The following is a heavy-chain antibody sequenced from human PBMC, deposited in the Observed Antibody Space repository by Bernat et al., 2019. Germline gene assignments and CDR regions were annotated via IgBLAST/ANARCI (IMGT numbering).Heavy chain of an antibody. V-gene: IGHV4-59*12. CDR2: IYYSGST. J-gene: IGHJ6*03. Sequence: QVQLQESGPGLVKPSETLSLTCTVSGGSISSYYWSWIRQPPGKGLEWIGYIYYSGSTYYNPSLKSRVTISVDTSKNQFSLKLSSVTAADTAVYYCARVPNYYYYMDVWGKGTTVTVSS. CDR1: GGSISSYY. CDR3: ARVPNYYYYMDV.